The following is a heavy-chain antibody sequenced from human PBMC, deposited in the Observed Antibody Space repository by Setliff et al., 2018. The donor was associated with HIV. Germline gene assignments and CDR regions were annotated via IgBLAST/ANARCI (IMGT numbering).Heavy chain of an antibody. V-gene: IGHV1-3*01. CDR2: INAGNGDT. D-gene: IGHD4-4*01. CDR3: ARDSGDDYSDYYYYGMDV. Sequence: ASVKVSCKASGYTFTNYAMHWVRQAPGQRLEWMGWINAGNGDTKYSQKFQGRVTFTWDTSASTAYMELSSLRSEDTALYYCARDSGDDYSDYYYYGMDVWGQGTTVTVLL. CDR1: GYTFTNYA. J-gene: IGHJ6*02.